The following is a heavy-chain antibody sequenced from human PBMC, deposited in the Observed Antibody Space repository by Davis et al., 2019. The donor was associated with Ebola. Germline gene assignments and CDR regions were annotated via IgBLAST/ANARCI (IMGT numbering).Heavy chain of an antibody. D-gene: IGHD2-21*02. CDR3: VREGAYCGGGCSDALDF. V-gene: IGHV1-2*02. Sequence: ASVKVSCKASGYTFTSYYIHWVRRAPGQGLEWMGWISPISGGTNYAQKFQGRVTMTRDTSISSAYMELSSLRSDDTALYYCVREGAYCGGGCSDALDFWGQGTLVTVSS. CDR1: GYTFTSYY. J-gene: IGHJ4*02. CDR2: ISPISGGT.